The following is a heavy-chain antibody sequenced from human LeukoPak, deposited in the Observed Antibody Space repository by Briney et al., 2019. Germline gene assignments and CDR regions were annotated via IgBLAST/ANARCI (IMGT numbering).Heavy chain of an antibody. J-gene: IGHJ4*02. CDR3: AKDFTKTYGSGSYYPSFHY. CDR1: GFTFSSYG. V-gene: IGHV3-30*18. Sequence: GGSLRLSCVASGFTFSSYGMHWVRQAPAKGLKWVAVISYDGSNKYYADSVKGRFTISRDKSKNTLYLQMNSLRAEDTAVYYCAKDFTKTYGSGSYYPSFHYWGQGTLVTVSS. CDR2: ISYDGSNK. D-gene: IGHD3-10*01.